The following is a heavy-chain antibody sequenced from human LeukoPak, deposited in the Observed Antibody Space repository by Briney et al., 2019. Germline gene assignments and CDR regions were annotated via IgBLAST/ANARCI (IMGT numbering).Heavy chain of an antibody. Sequence: SETLSLTCTVSGGSISSYYWSWIRQAPGKGLEWIGYIYYSGSTNYNPSLKSRVTISVDTSKNQFSLKLSSVTAADTAVYYCAADRITIFGVPSYYMDVWGKGTTVTVSS. J-gene: IGHJ6*03. D-gene: IGHD3-3*01. CDR3: AADRITIFGVPSYYMDV. CDR2: IYYSGST. V-gene: IGHV4-59*01. CDR1: GGSISSYY.